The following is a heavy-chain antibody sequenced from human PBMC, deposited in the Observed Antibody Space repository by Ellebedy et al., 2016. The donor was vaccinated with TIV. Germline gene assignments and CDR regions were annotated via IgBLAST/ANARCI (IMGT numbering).Heavy chain of an antibody. CDR2: FDPEDGET. CDR3: ARDPGGSYPLDY. D-gene: IGHD1-26*01. J-gene: IGHJ4*02. V-gene: IGHV1-24*01. CDR1: GYTLTELS. Sequence: AASVKVSCKVSGYTLTELSMHWVRQAPGKGLEWMGGFDPEDGETIYAQKFQGRVTMTEDTSRDTAYMELSSLRSDDTAVYYCARDPGGSYPLDYWGQGTLVTVSS.